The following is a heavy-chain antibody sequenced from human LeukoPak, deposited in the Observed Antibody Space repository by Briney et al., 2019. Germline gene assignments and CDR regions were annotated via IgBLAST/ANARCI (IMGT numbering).Heavy chain of an antibody. D-gene: IGHD2-2*02. CDR3: ASPYCSSTSCYTDYYGMDV. J-gene: IGHJ6*02. Sequence: PGGSLRLSCAASGFTFSHFWMSWVRQAPGKGLEWISAITGSGGDTYYAASVKGRFTISRDFSKNTLYLQMNSLRAEDTAVYYCASPYCSSTSCYTDYYGMDVWGQGTTVTVSS. CDR1: GFTFSHFW. CDR2: ITGSGGDT. V-gene: IGHV3-23*01.